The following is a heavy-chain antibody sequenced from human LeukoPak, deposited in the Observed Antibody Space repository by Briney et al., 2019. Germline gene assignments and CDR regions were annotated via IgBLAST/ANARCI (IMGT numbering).Heavy chain of an antibody. V-gene: IGHV3-74*01. CDR2: ITTDETT. CDR3: AKDWFATTDY. Sequence: GGSLRLTCAASGFPFSVSWMHWFRQVPGKGLMWVSRITTDETTTYADSVRGRFSISRDNAKNTVYLQMNSLRVEDTAVYYCAKDWFATTDYWGQGILVTVSS. D-gene: IGHD1/OR15-1a*01. J-gene: IGHJ4*02. CDR1: GFPFSVSW.